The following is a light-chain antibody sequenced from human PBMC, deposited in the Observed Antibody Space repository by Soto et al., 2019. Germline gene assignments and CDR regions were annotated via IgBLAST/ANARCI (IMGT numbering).Light chain of an antibody. J-gene: IGLJ1*01. CDR1: SSNIGGNS. CDR3: GSWDSSLSAYV. CDR2: DDN. V-gene: IGLV1-51*01. Sequence: QSVLTQPPSVSAAPGQKVTISCSVSSSNIGGNSVSWYQQLPGTAPKLLIYDDNKRPSGIPDRFSGSKSGTSATLGITGFQTGDEADYYCGSWDSSLSAYVSGTGTKVTVL.